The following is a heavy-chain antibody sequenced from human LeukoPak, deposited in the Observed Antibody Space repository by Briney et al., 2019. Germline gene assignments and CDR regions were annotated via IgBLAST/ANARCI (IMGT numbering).Heavy chain of an antibody. J-gene: IGHJ6*04. CDR2: ISYDGSTK. V-gene: IGHV3-30*01. CDR3: ASGKGIFFNLEL. D-gene: IGHD1-1*01. Sequence: PGGSLRLSCEASGFNFGGYNMQWVRQAPGKGLEWVAIISYDGSTKDYADSVRGRFTISRDNSESKIYLQMKSLRAEDTATYFCASGKGIFFNLELWGTGTTVTVSS. CDR1: GFNFGGYN.